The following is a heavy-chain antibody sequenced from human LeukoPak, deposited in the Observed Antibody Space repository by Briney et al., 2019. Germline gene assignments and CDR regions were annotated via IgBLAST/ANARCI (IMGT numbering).Heavy chain of an antibody. J-gene: IGHJ4*02. CDR3: ASLGSNDY. CDR1: GDSISSGSYY. V-gene: IGHV4-61*02. Sequence: PSDTLSLTCTVSGDSISSGSYYWNWIRQPAGKGLEWIGRVYMNRDINYNPSLKSRVTISAGTSKNQFSLQLTSVTAADTAVYYCASLGSNDYWGQGTLVTVSS. CDR2: VYMNRDI. D-gene: IGHD2-15*01.